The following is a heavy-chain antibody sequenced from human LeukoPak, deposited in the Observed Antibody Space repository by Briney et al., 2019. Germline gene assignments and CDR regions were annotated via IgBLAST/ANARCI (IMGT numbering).Heavy chain of an antibody. V-gene: IGHV5-51*01. CDR2: IYPGDSDT. CDR3: ARYNHDGSGSYYNLGEVDGMDV. Sequence: GESLKISCKGSGYSFTSYWIGWVRQMPGKGLEWMGIIYPGDSDTRYSPSFQGQVTISADKSISTAYLQWSSLNASDTAMYYCARYNHDGSGSYYNLGEVDGMDVWGKGTTFTVS. J-gene: IGHJ6*04. D-gene: IGHD3-10*01. CDR1: GYSFTSYW.